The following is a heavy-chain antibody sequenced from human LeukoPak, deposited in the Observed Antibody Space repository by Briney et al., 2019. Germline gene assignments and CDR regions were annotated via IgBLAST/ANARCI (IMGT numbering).Heavy chain of an antibody. J-gene: IGHJ6*02. V-gene: IGHV3-21*01. D-gene: IGHD3-22*01. CDR3: ARDRASDYYDSSGYYSRDYYYYYGMDV. CDR1: GFTFSSYS. Sequence: GGSLRLSCAASGFTFSSYSMNWVRQAPGKGLEWVSSISSSSSYIYYADSVKGRFTISRDNAKNSLYLQMNSLRAEDTAVYYCARDRASDYYDSSGYYSRDYYYYYGMDVWGQGTTVTVSS. CDR2: ISSSSSYI.